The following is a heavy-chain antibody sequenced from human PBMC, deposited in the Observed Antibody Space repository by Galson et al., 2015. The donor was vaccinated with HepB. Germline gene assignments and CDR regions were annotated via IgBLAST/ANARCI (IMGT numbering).Heavy chain of an antibody. V-gene: IGHV3-23*01. CDR3: AKGTTDIDS. Sequence: SLRLSCAASGFSVKNYGMTWVRQAPGKGLECVSAIGVSAGNTDYADSAKGRFTISRDNSKNTLYLQMNSLRVEDTALYYCAKGTTDIDSWGQGTQATVSS. CDR1: GFSVKNYG. D-gene: IGHD1-1*01. J-gene: IGHJ4*02. CDR2: IGVSAGNT.